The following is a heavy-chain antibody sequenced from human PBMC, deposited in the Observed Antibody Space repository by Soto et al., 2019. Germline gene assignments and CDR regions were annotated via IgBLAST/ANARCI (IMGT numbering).Heavy chain of an antibody. Sequence: ETLSLTCTVSGGSISSYYWSWIRQPPGKGLEWIGYIYYSGSTNYNPSLKSRVTISVDTSKNQFSLKLSSVTAADTAVYYCARESGGFHYWGQGTLVTVSS. J-gene: IGHJ4*02. D-gene: IGHD2-15*01. CDR3: ARESGGFHY. CDR2: IYYSGST. V-gene: IGHV4-59*01. CDR1: GGSISSYY.